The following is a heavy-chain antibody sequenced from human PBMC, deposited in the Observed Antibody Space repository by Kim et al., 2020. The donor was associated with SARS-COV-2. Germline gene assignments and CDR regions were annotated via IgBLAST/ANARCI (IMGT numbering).Heavy chain of an antibody. V-gene: IGHV1-2*06. Sequence: ASVKVSYKASGYTFIDYYIHWVRQAPGQGLEWLGRITPKGDGTEYAQNFQGRVTMTWDTSINTAYMELSTLTSDDMAVYFCARVRDGGSALPDYWGQGTLVTVSS. CDR3: ARVRDGGSALPDY. J-gene: IGHJ4*02. D-gene: IGHD6-25*01. CDR1: GYTFIDYY. CDR2: ITPKGDGT.